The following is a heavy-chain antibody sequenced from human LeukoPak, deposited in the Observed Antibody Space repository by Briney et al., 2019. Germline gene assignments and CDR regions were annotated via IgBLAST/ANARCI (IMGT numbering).Heavy chain of an antibody. D-gene: IGHD6-19*01. CDR3: ARDLAVAGTGDHWFDP. J-gene: IGHJ5*02. CDR2: IYYSGST. CDR1: GGSISSYY. V-gene: IGHV4-59*01. Sequence: PSETLSLTCTVSGGSISSYYWSWIRQPPGNGLEWIGYIYYSGSTNYNPSLKSRVTISVDTSKNQFSLKLSSVTAADTAVYYCARDLAVAGTGDHWFDPWGQGTLVTVSS.